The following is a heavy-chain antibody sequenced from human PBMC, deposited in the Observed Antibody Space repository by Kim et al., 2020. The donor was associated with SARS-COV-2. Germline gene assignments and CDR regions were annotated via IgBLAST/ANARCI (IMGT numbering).Heavy chain of an antibody. CDR3: VRQGDYREHFPH. Sequence: ASVKVSCKAFGYTFTDYDVNWVRQAPGQGLEWMGWIKPNTGNPTYDQAFTGRFVFSLDTSVSTAYLQISSLKAADTAVYYCVRQGDYREHFPHWGQGTLV. D-gene: IGHD4-17*01. V-gene: IGHV7-4-1*02. CDR2: IKPNTGNP. J-gene: IGHJ1*01. CDR1: GYTFTDYD.